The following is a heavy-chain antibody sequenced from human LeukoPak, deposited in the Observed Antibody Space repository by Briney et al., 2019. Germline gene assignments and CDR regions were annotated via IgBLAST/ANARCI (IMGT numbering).Heavy chain of an antibody. CDR2: IYYRGNT. CDR1: GGSISSYY. D-gene: IGHD6-19*01. J-gene: IGHJ4*02. Sequence: SETLSFTCTVSGGSISSYYWSWIRQPPGKGLEWIGYIYYRGNTNYNLSLKSRLTISVDTSKNYFSLKLNSVTAADTAVYYCAREVGQWPSGYFDYWGQGTLVTVSS. CDR3: AREVGQWPSGYFDY. V-gene: IGHV4-59*01.